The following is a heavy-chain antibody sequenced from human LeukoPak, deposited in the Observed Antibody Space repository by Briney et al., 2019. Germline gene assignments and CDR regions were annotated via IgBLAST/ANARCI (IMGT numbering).Heavy chain of an antibody. J-gene: IGHJ4*02. D-gene: IGHD3-22*01. CDR1: GYTFTSTA. CDR2: ISASDGDT. V-gene: IGHV1-18*01. Sequence: ASVKVSCKASGYTFTSTAISWVRQAPGQGVEWLGWISASDGDTNYAQKFQDRVTMTTDTSTSTAYMELRSLRSDDTAVYYCAREPDSGGYFDYWGQGTLVTVSS. CDR3: AREPDSGGYFDY.